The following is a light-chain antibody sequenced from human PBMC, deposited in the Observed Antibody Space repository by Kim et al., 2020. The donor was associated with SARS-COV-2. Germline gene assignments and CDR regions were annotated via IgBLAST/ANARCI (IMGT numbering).Light chain of an antibody. CDR2: GAS. CDR1: QSVSSGC. CDR3: QQYGSSPVT. Sequence: EIVLTQSPGTLSLSPGERATLSCRASQSVSSGCLAWYQQKPGQTPRLLIYGASNRATGISDRFSGSGSGTDFTLTISRLEPEDSAVYYCQQYGSSPVTFGGGTKVEIK. V-gene: IGKV3-20*01. J-gene: IGKJ4*01.